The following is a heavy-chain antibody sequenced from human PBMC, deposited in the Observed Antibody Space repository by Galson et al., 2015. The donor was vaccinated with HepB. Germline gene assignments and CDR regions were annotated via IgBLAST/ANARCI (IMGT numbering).Heavy chain of an antibody. J-gene: IGHJ3*02. CDR2: ISYDGSNK. V-gene: IGHV3-30*04. Sequence: SLRLSCAASGFTFSSYAMHWVRQAPGKGLEWVAVISYDGSNKYYADSVKGRFTISRDNSKNTLYLQMNSLRAEDTAVYYCARDPVLYPYYYDRALRGNAFDIWGQGTMVTVSS. CDR3: ARDPVLYPYYYDRALRGNAFDI. CDR1: GFTFSSYA. D-gene: IGHD3-22*01.